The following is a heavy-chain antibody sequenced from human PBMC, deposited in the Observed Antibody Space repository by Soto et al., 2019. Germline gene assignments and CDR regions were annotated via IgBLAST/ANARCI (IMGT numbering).Heavy chain of an antibody. V-gene: IGHV4-28*01. J-gene: IGHJ4*02. CDR2: IYYSGNT. D-gene: IGHD2-15*01. CDR3: ASIPYGGNAYFDY. Sequence: SETLSLTCAVSGYSISSNNWWGWIRQPPEKGLEWIGYIYYSGNTYYNPSLKSRVTMSVDTSKNQFSLKLSSVTAVDTAVYYCASIPYGGNAYFDYWGPGALVTVSS. CDR1: GYSISSNNW.